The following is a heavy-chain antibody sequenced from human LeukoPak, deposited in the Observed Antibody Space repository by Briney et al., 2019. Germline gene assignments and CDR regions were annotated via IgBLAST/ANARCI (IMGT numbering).Heavy chain of an antibody. D-gene: IGHD3-10*01. J-gene: IGHJ4*02. CDR3: ARGGNRFGGFYFDY. CDR1: ADSLSSGGHY. CDR2: IHHSGRS. Sequence: SQTLSLTCTVSADSLSSGGHYWAWIRQFPGKGLESIGFIHHSGRSRHNPSLKARVAISVDTSRKQFALKLSSVTAADTAMYYCARGGNRFGGFYFDYWGQGIQVIVPS. V-gene: IGHV4-31*03.